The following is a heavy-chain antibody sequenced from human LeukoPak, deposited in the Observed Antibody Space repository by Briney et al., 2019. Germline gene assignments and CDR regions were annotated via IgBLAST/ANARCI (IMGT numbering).Heavy chain of an antibody. D-gene: IGHD5-12*01. Sequence: SETLSLTCTVSGGSISSGDYCWSWIRQPPGKGLEWIGYIYYRGSTYYNPSLKSRVTISVDTSKNQFSLKLSSVTAADTAVYYCATQGGYGGPVPYYFDYWGQGTLVTVSS. CDR2: IYYRGST. CDR3: ATQGGYGGPVPYYFDY. CDR1: GGSISSGDYC. V-gene: IGHV4-30-4*01. J-gene: IGHJ4*02.